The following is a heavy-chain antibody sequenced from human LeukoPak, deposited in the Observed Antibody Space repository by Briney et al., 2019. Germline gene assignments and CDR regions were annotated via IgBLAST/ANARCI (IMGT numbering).Heavy chain of an antibody. CDR1: GFTFSNAW. V-gene: IGHV3-15*01. CDR2: IKSKTDGGTT. J-gene: IGHJ4*02. D-gene: IGHD3-3*01. CDR3: TTADITIFGVDKGYFDY. Sequence: GGSLRLSCAASGFTFSNAWMSWVRQAPGKGLEWVGRIKSKTDGGTTDYAAPVKGRFTISRDDSKNTLYLQMNSLKTEDTAVYYCTTADITIFGVDKGYFDYWGQGTLVTVSS.